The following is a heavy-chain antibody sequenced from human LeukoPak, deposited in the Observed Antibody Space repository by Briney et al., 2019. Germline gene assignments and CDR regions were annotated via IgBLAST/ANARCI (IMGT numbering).Heavy chain of an antibody. D-gene: IGHD2-2*01. CDR1: GGSISSSNW. CDR2: IYHSGST. J-gene: IGHJ2*01. CDR3: ARDLGDCSSTSCPLYFDL. V-gene: IGHV4-4*02. Sequence: SETLSLTCAVSGGSISSSNWWSWVRQPPGKGLEWIGEIYHSGSTNYNPSLKSRVTISVDKSKNQFSLKLSSVTAADTAVYYCARDLGDCSSTSCPLYFDLWGRGTLVTVSS.